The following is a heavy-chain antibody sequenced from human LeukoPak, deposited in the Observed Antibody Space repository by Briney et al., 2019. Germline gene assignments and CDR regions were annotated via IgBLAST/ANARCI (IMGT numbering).Heavy chain of an antibody. Sequence: ASVKVSCKASGYTFTSYGISWVRQAPGQGLEWMGWISAYNGNTNYAQKLQGRVTMTTDTSASTAYMELSSLRSEDMAVYYCARSFIAARPGWDYFDYWGQGTLVTVSS. CDR2: ISAYNGNT. D-gene: IGHD6-6*01. J-gene: IGHJ4*02. CDR1: GYTFTSYG. V-gene: IGHV1-18*03. CDR3: ARSFIAARPGWDYFDY.